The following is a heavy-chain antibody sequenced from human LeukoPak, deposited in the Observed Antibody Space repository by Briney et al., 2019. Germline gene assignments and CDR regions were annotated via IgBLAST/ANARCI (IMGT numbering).Heavy chain of an antibody. CDR2: IYYSGSA. CDR1: GGSISSSSYY. CDR3: ARADGYYYGMDV. V-gene: IGHV4-39*07. Sequence: SETLSLTCTVSGGSISSSSYYWGWIRQPPGKGLEWIGSIYYSGSAYYNPSLKSRVTISVDTSKNQFSLKLSSVTPADTAVYYCARADGYYYGMDVWGQGTTVTVSS. D-gene: IGHD5-24*01. J-gene: IGHJ6*02.